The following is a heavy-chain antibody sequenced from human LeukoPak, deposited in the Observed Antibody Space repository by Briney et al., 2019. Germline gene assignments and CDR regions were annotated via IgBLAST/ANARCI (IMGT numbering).Heavy chain of an antibody. J-gene: IGHJ4*02. CDR2: TYYRSKWYN. Sequence: KSSQTLSLTCAISGDSVSSDSAAWNWIRQSPSSCLECLGRTYYRSKWYNDYAVSVKSRITINPDTSKNQFSLQLNSVTPEDTAVYFCARGRKWGESGFDYWGQGALVTVSS. CDR1: GDSVSSDSAA. V-gene: IGHV6-1*01. CDR3: ARGRKWGESGFDY. D-gene: IGHD2-8*01.